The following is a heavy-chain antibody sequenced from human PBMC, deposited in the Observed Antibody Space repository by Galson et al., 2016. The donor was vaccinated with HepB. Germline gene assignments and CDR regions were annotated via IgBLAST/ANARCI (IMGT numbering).Heavy chain of an antibody. CDR3: ARGVTIFGVVIDY. CDR1: GFTFSTYG. D-gene: IGHD3-3*01. CDR2: VWYDGGNK. J-gene: IGHJ4*02. Sequence: SLRLSCAASGFTFSTYGMHWVRQAPGKGLEWVALVWYDGGNKYYADSVKGRFTISRDNSKNTLYLQMNSLRAEDTALYYCARGVTIFGVVIDYWGQGTLVTVSS. V-gene: IGHV3-33*01.